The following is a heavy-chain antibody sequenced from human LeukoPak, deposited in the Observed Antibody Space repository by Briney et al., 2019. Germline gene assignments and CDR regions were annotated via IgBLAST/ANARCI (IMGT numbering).Heavy chain of an antibody. CDR3: ARAHRRSCYSCGLDY. CDR2: IYYSGST. D-gene: IGHD2-15*01. V-gene: IGHV4-61*01. CDR1: GGSVSSGTYY. J-gene: IGHJ4*02. Sequence: PSETLSLTCTVSGGSVSSGTYYWSWIRQPPGKGLEWIGYIYYSGSTNYNPSLKSRVTISVDTSKNQFSLKLSSVTAADTAVYYCARAHRRSCYSCGLDYWGQGTLVTVSS.